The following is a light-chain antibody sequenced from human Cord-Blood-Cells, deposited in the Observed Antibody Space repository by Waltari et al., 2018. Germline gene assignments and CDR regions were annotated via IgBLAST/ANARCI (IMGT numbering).Light chain of an antibody. CDR3: CSYAGSYV. Sequence: QSALTQPRSVSGSPGQSVTISCTGTSSDVGGYNYVSWYQQHPGEAPKLMIYDVSKRPSGVPDRFSGSKSGNTASLTISVLQAEDEADYYCCSYAGSYVFGTGTKVTVL. CDR2: DVS. CDR1: SSDVGGYNY. J-gene: IGLJ1*01. V-gene: IGLV2-11*01.